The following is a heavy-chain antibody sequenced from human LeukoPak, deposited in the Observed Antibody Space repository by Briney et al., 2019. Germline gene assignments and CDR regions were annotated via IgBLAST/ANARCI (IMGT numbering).Heavy chain of an antibody. D-gene: IGHD3-22*01. J-gene: IGHJ4*02. CDR1: GFTFSSYA. CDR3: AKDRPNYYGSNGHYYRRDGDY. V-gene: IGHV3-23*01. Sequence: GGSLRLSCAASGFTFSSYAMSWVRQSTGKGLEWVSSTSGDGGATYYSNSVKGRFTISRDNSRNTLYLQMNSLRAEDTAVHYCAKDRPNYYGSNGHYYRRDGDYWGQGTLVTVSS. CDR2: TSGDGGAT.